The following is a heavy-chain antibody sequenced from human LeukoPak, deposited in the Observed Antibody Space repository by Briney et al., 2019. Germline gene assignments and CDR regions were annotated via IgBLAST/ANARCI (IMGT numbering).Heavy chain of an antibody. CDR2: IKSKTEGGTT. D-gene: IGHD3-16*01. CDR3: TSTLGY. CDR1: GFTFSNAW. J-gene: IGHJ4*01. V-gene: IGHV3-15*01. Sequence: PGGSLRLSCAASGFTFSNAWMSWVRQAPGKGLEWVGRIKSKTEGGTTDYAGTVKGRFTISRDDSKNTLYLQMNSLKTEDTAVYYCTSTLGYWGQGTLVTVSS.